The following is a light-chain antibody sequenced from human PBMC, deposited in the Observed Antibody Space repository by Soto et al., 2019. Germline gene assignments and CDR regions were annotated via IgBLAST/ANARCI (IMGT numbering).Light chain of an antibody. CDR1: QGIRSD. Sequence: DIPMAPSSSSPSASVLDSITIHFRASQGIRSDLSWYQQSPGKAPKRLIYAASSLQSGVPSRFSGRGSGTEFTLAISSLQPEDFATYYCLQHYSYPRTFGQGTKVDIK. J-gene: IGKJ1*01. V-gene: IGKV1-17*01. CDR3: LQHYSYPRT. CDR2: AAS.